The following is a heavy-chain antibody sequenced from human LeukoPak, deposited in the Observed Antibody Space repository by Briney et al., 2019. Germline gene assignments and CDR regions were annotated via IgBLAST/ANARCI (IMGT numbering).Heavy chain of an antibody. V-gene: IGHV6-1*01. Sequence: SQTLSLTCAISGDSVSGNSAAWNWIRQSPSRGLEWLGRTYYRSKWLNEYALSVRSRIIIKPDTSKNQFSLQLSSVTPEDTAVYYCARDLNTGLDFWGQGTLVTVSS. CDR3: ARDLNTGLDF. CDR2: TYYRSKWLN. D-gene: IGHD4-11*01. CDR1: GDSVSGNSAA. J-gene: IGHJ4*02.